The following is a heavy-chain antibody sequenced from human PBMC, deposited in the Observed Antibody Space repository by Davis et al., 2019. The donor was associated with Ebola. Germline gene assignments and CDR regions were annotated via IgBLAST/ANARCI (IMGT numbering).Heavy chain of an antibody. CDR2: IKQDGSEK. V-gene: IGHV3-7*01. Sequence: GESLKISCAASGFTFSSYWMSWVRQAPGKGLEWVANIKQDGSEKYYVDSVKGRFTISRDNSKNTLYLQMNSLRAEDTAVYYCARVDRTGTPDYWGQGTLVTVFS. J-gene: IGHJ4*02. CDR1: GFTFSSYW. CDR3: ARVDRTGTPDY. D-gene: IGHD1-7*01.